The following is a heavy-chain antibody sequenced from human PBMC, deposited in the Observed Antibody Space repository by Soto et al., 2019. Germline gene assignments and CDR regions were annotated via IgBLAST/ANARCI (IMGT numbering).Heavy chain of an antibody. CDR2: ISSSGST. V-gene: IGHV4-30-4*01. CDR3: AREVNNYYGMDV. Sequence: QVPLQESGPGLVKPSQTLSLTCSISGASISSDDYYWSWFRQPPGKGLEWIGYISSSGSTYYKPSLKNRITISVDTSKTQFSLILSSVTAADTAVFYCAREVNNYYGMDVWCQGTTVTVSS. CDR1: GASISSDDYY. J-gene: IGHJ6*02.